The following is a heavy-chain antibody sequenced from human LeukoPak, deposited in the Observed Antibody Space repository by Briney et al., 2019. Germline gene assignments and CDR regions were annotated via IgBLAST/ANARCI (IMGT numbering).Heavy chain of an antibody. CDR3: AREGGNGWYSGWFDP. CDR1: GFTFSSYG. J-gene: IGHJ5*02. V-gene: IGHV3-30*02. D-gene: IGHD6-19*01. CDR2: IRYDGSNK. Sequence: GGSLRLSCAASGFTFSSYGMHWVRQAPGKGLEWVAFIRYDGSNKYYADSVKGRFTISRDNSKNTLYLQMNSLRAEDTAVYYCAREGGNGWYSGWFDPWGQGILVTVSS.